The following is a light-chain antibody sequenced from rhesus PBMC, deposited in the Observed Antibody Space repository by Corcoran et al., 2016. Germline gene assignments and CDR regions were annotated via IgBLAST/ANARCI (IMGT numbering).Light chain of an antibody. J-gene: IGLJ6*01. Sequence: QPAPNQSSSVTGSLGQSVTISCTGTSSDIGRYNYVSWYRQQPGTTTKLMIYEVNRRPPGVSDRFSGSKSGNTASLTISGLQAEDEGDYFCSSDEASDSFVFGSGTKLTVL. CDR1: SSDIGRYNY. CDR3: SSDEASDSFV. CDR2: EVN. V-gene: IGLV2-11*01.